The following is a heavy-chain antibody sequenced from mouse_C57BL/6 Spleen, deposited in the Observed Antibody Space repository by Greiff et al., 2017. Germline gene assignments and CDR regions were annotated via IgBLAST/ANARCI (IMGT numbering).Heavy chain of an antibody. CDR3: ARSADYYGSSYRYAMDY. Sequence: VQLQQPGAELVKPGASVKMSCKASGYTFTSYWITWVKQRPGQGLEWIGDIYPGSGSTNYNEKFKSKATLTVDTSSSTAYMQLSSLTSEDSAVYYCARSADYYGSSYRYAMDYWGQGTSVTVSS. D-gene: IGHD1-1*01. V-gene: IGHV1-55*01. J-gene: IGHJ4*01. CDR1: GYTFTSYW. CDR2: IYPGSGST.